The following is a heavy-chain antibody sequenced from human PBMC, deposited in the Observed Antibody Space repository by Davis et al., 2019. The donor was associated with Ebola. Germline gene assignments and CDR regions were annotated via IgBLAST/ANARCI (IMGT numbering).Heavy chain of an antibody. CDR2: TYYRSKWYN. CDR1: GDSVSSNSAA. CDR3: ARGSHNSGWY. Sequence: HSQTLSLTCAISGDSVSSNSAAWQWIRQSPSRGLEWLGRTYYRSKWYNDYAISVKSRITINPDTSKNQFSLQLNSVTPEDTAVYYCARGSHNSGWYWGQGTLVTVSS. J-gene: IGHJ4*02. D-gene: IGHD6-19*01. V-gene: IGHV6-1*01.